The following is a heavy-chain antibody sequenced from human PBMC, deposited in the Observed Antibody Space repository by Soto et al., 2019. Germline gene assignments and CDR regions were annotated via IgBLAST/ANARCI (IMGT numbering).Heavy chain of an antibody. CDR1: GDSVSSNSAA. V-gene: IGHV6-1*01. CDR3: ARALEDYCDSSPYYPFDY. Sequence: PSQTLSLTCAISGDSVSSNSAAWNWIRQSPSRGLEWLGRTYYRSKWYNDYAVSVKTRITINPDTSKNQFSLQLNSVTPEDTAVYYCARALEDYCDSSPYYPFDYWGQGSLVTVSS. J-gene: IGHJ4*02. D-gene: IGHD3-22*01. CDR2: TYYRSKWYN.